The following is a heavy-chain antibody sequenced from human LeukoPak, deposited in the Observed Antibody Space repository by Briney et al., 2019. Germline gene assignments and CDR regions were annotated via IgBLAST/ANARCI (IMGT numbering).Heavy chain of an antibody. J-gene: IGHJ4*02. CDR3: ARAEGYSSGWYEPPDY. D-gene: IGHD6-19*01. CDR1: GFTFSSYG. CDR2: INSDGSSI. V-gene: IGHV3-74*03. Sequence: GRSLRLSCAASGFTFSSYGMHWVRQVPGKGPVWVSRINSDGSSITYADSVKGRFTISRDNAKSTVYLQMNSLRVDDTAVYYCARAEGYSSGWYEPPDYWGQGILVTVSS.